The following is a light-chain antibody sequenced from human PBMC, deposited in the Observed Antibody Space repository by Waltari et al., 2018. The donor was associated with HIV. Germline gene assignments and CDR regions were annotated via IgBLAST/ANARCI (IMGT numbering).Light chain of an antibody. V-gene: IGLV2-8*01. CDR1: RSDVGGYTP. Sequence: QSALPQPPTASGSPGQSVTISCTRTRSDVGGYTPLSWYQQHPGKAPKLMIYEVSTRPSGVPDRFSGSKSGNTASLTVSGLQAEDEADYYCSSYAGSNNYVVFGGGTKLTVL. CDR2: EVS. CDR3: SSYAGSNNYVV. J-gene: IGLJ2*01.